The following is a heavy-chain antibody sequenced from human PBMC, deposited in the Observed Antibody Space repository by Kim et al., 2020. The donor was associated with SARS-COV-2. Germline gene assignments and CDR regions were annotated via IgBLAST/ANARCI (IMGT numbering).Heavy chain of an antibody. CDR2: LNYSGST. CDR1: GGSISSSSYY. D-gene: IGHD3-10*01. J-gene: IGHJ4*02. Sequence: SETLSLTCTVSGGSISSSSYYWGWIRQPPGKGLEWIGSLNYSGSTYYNPSLKSRVTISVDTSQNQFSLKLSSVTAADTAVYYCAREMDYYGSGRFDYWGQGTLVTVSS. V-gene: IGHV4-39*02. CDR3: AREMDYYGSGRFDY.